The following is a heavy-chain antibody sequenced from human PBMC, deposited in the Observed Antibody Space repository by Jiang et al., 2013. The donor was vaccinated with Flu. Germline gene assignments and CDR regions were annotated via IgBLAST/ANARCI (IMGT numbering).Heavy chain of an antibody. CDR1: GFIFGDYA. CDR2: SRSKGYGGTT. D-gene: IGHD5-18*01. J-gene: IGHJ5*02. Sequence: VQLLESGGDLVQPGRSLTLSCTTSGFIFGDYAMSWFRQAPGKGLEWVGFSRSKGYGGTTEYAASVRGRFTISRDESKSIAYLQMNSLNTEDTAFYYCAREATGYSFGFKSWGPGTLVTVSS. V-gene: IGHV3-49*03. CDR3: AREATGYSFGFKS.